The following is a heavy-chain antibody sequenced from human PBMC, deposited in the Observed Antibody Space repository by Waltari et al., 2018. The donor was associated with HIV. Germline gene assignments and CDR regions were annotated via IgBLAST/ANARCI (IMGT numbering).Heavy chain of an antibody. D-gene: IGHD2-15*01. J-gene: IGHJ6*02. CDR2: INHSGSP. Sequence: QVQLQQWGAGLLKPSETLSLTCAVYGGSFSGYYWSWIRQPPGQGLAWIGEINHSGSPNNNPSHRSRVSRSVATAKNECSLKLSSGTAADTAVYYCARGRVGCSGGSCYPKGQYYGMDVWGQGTTVTVSS. V-gene: IGHV4-34*01. CDR3: ARGRVGCSGGSCYPKGQYYGMDV. CDR1: GGSFSGYY.